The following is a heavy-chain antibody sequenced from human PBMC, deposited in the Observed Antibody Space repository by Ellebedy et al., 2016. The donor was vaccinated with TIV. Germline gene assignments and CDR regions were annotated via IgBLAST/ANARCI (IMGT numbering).Heavy chain of an antibody. V-gene: IGHV1-24*01. D-gene: IGHD3-3*01. CDR2: FDPEDGET. J-gene: IGHJ6*02. CDR3: ATRRAMENGMDV. Sequence: ASVKVSXXASGYTFTGYYMHWVRQALGQGLEWMGGFDPEDGETIYAQKFQGRVTMTEDTSTDTAYMELSSLRSEDTAVYYCATRRAMENGMDVWGQGTTVTVSS. CDR1: GYTFTGYY.